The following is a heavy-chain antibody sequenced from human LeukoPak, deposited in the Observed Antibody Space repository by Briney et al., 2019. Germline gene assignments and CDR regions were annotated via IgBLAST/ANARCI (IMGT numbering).Heavy chain of an antibody. CDR1: GGSINSHY. CDR2: IFNTGNT. CDR3: ASRPADTAWYGVFDY. Sequence: SETLSLTCSVSGGSINSHYRSWIRQPPGKRLEWVGYIFNTGNTNYNPSLASRVTMSVDTSRAQFFLRLSPVTAADTAIYYCASRPADTAWYGVFDYWSQGTLVTVSS. D-gene: IGHD3-10*01. V-gene: IGHV4-59*11. J-gene: IGHJ4*02.